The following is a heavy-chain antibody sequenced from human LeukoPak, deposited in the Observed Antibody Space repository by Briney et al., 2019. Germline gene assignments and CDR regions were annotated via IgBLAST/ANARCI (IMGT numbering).Heavy chain of an antibody. CDR3: ARQARGADY. Sequence: SETLSLTCAVYGGSFSGYYWSWIRQPPGKGLEWIGEINHSGSTNYNPSLKSRVTISVDTSKNQFSLKLSSVTAADTAVYYCARQARGADYWDQGTLVTVSS. V-gene: IGHV4-34*01. J-gene: IGHJ4*02. CDR1: GGSFSGYY. CDR2: INHSGST.